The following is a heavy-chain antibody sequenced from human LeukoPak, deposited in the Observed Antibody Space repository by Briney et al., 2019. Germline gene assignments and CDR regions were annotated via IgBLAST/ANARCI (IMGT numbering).Heavy chain of an antibody. Sequence: SETLSLTCTVSGGSVSSGSYYWSWIRQPPGKGLEWIGYIYYSESTNYNPSLKSRVTISVDTSKNQFSLKLSSVTAADTAVYHCAREAMYSYGNNFDYWGQGTLVTVSS. V-gene: IGHV4-61*01. J-gene: IGHJ4*02. CDR3: AREAMYSYGNNFDY. CDR1: GGSVSSGSYY. D-gene: IGHD5-18*01. CDR2: IYYSEST.